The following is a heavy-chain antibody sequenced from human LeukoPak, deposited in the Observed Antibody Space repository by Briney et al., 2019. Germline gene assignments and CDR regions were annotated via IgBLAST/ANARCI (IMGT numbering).Heavy chain of an antibody. Sequence: ASVTVSCKASGGTFSSYAISWVRQAPGQGLEWVGGIIPIFGTANYAQKFQGKVTITADKSTSTAYMELSSLGRDETSVYFCARGQWLVLYWGQGALCTVSS. D-gene: IGHD6-19*01. J-gene: IGHJ4*02. CDR1: GGTFSSYA. V-gene: IGHV1-69*06. CDR2: IIPIFGTA. CDR3: ARGQWLVLY.